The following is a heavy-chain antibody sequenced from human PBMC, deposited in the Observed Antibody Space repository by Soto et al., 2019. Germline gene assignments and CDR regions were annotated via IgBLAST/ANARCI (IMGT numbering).Heavy chain of an antibody. V-gene: IGHV1-69*02. J-gene: IGHJ4*02. Sequence: QVQLVQSGAEVKKPGSSVKVSCKASGGTFSSYTISWVRQAPGQGLEWMGRIIPILGIADYAQKFQGRVTITADQSTRTAYMELSSLGSEDTAVYYCRIYYYGPGSYLLDYWGQGTLGTVSS. D-gene: IGHD3-10*01. CDR1: GGTFSSYT. CDR3: RIYYYGPGSYLLDY. CDR2: IIPILGIA.